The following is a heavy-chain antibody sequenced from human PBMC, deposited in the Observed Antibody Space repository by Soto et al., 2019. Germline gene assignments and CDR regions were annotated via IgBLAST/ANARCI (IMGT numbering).Heavy chain of an antibody. Sequence: QITLKESGPTLVKPTQTLTLTCSFSGFSLSTTGVGVGWIRQSPGKALEWLAIIYWDNDKRYRPSLKSRLSITNDTSTNQVVLTVTSLAPVATGTYCRARSLWYGELHWGQGALVTVSS. CDR2: IYWDNDK. D-gene: IGHD3-10*01. CDR1: GFSLSTTGVG. CDR3: ARSLWYGELH. V-gene: IGHV2-5*02. J-gene: IGHJ4*02.